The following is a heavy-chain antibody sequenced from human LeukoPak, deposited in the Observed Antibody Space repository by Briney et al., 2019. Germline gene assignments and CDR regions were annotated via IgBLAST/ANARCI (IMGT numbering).Heavy chain of an antibody. CDR3: AKGVGEGAFDI. D-gene: IGHD1-26*01. Sequence: PGGSLRLSCPASGFTFSSYAMSWVRQAPGKGLEWVSSISSSGGSTYHADSVKGRFPISRDNSKNTLYLQMNSLRGEDTAVYYCAKGVGEGAFDIWGQGTMVTVSS. CDR1: GFTFSSYA. J-gene: IGHJ3*02. CDR2: ISSSGGST. V-gene: IGHV3-23*01.